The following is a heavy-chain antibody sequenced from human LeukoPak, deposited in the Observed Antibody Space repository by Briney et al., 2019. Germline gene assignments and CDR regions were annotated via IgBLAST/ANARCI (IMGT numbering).Heavy chain of an antibody. CDR1: GVSINSYY. V-gene: IGHV4-59*01. CDR3: ARANSGYYLGGFDY. J-gene: IGHJ4*02. CDR2: IYYSGST. Sequence: SGTLSLTCAVSGVSINSYYWSWLRQAPGKGLEWIGYIYYSGSTNYNPALKSRVTISVDTSKNQFSLKLSSVTAADTAVYYCARANSGYYLGGFDYWGQGTLVTVSS. D-gene: IGHD5-12*01.